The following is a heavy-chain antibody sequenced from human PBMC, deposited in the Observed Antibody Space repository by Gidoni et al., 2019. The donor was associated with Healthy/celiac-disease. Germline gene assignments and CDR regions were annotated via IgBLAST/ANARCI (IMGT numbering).Heavy chain of an antibody. CDR3: APSPIAAAGKGWFDP. J-gene: IGHJ5*02. Sequence: QITLKESGPTLVKPTQTLTLTCPFSGFSLSTSGVGVGWIRQPPGQALEWLALIYWDDDKRYSPSLKSRLTITKDTSKNQVVLTMTNMDPVDTATYYCAPSPIAAAGKGWFDPWGQGTLVTVSS. V-gene: IGHV2-5*02. D-gene: IGHD6-13*01. CDR1: GFSLSTSGVG. CDR2: IYWDDDK.